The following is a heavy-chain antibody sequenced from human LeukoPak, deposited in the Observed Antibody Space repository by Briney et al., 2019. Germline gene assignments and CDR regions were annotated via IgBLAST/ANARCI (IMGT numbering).Heavy chain of an antibody. J-gene: IGHJ4*02. CDR1: GFTFSSYA. CDR3: ARGDYGDYVY. V-gene: IGHV3-7*04. D-gene: IGHD4-17*01. CDR2: IKQDGSEK. Sequence: GGSLRLSCAASGFTFSSYAMSWVRQAPGKGLEWVANIKQDGSEKYYVDSVKGRFTISRDNAKNSLYLQMNSLRAEDTAVYYCARGDYGDYVYWGQGTLVTVSS.